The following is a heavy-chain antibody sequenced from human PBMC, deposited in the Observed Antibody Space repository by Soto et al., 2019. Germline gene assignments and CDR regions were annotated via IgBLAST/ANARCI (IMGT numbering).Heavy chain of an antibody. CDR2: IYYTGST. Sequence: PSETLSLTCSVSGGSIRDNYWGWIRQPPGKGLEWIGYIYYTGSTNYNPSLKSRVTISVDTSKNQFSLKLSSVTAADTAVYYCARDSGRGLWAFDIWGQGTMVTVSS. V-gene: IGHV4-59*01. CDR3: ARDSGRGLWAFDI. CDR1: GGSIRDNY. J-gene: IGHJ3*02. D-gene: IGHD3-10*01.